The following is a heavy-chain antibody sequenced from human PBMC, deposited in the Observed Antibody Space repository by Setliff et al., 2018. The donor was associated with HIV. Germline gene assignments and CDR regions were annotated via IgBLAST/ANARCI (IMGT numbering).Heavy chain of an antibody. CDR1: GGSFSGYY. V-gene: IGHV4-34*12. D-gene: IGHD5-12*01. J-gene: IGHJ4*02. CDR3: ARDRQGRRDGYNYLDYFDY. CDR2: IIHSGST. Sequence: PSETLSLTCAVYGGSFSGYYWSWIRQPPGKGLEWIGEIIHSGSTNYNPSLKSRVTISVDTSKNQFSLKLSSVTAADTAVYYCARDRQGRRDGYNYLDYFDYWGQGTLVTVSS.